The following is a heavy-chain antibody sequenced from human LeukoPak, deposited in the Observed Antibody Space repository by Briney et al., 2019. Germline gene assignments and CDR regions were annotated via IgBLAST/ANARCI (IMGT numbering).Heavy chain of an antibody. CDR2: INQDGSAQ. CDR3: ARDSESWTETGPCFDY. Sequence: GGSLRLSCAASGFTFSSYGMHWVRQAPGKGLEWVANINQDGSAQYYVDSVKGQFTISRDNAKNSLYLQMNSLRVEDTAVYYCARDSESWTETGPCFDYWGQGTLVTVSS. CDR1: GFTFSSYG. V-gene: IGHV3-7*01. J-gene: IGHJ4*02. D-gene: IGHD3-9*01.